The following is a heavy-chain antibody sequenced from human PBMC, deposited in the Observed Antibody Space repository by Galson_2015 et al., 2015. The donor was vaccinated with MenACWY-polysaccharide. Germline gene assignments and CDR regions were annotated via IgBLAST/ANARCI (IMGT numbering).Heavy chain of an antibody. D-gene: IGHD3-22*01. J-gene: IGHJ5*02. CDR2: MNPNSGNT. CDR3: AKGGKYYYDSSGYLNWFDP. CDR1: GYSFSSYD. Sequence: SVKVSCKASGYSFSSYDINWVQQTTGQGLEWMRWMNPNSGNTGYAQKFQGRVTMTRNTSISIAYMELSSLRSEDTAVYYCAKGGKYYYDSSGYLNWFDPLGQGTLVTVSS. V-gene: IGHV1-8*01.